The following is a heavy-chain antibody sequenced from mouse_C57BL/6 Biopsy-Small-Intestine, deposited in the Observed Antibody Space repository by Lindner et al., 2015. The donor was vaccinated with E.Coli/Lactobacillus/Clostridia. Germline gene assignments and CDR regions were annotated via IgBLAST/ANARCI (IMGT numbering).Heavy chain of an antibody. CDR3: SRYGYHGSDYEENALDY. CDR1: GYAFTNYF. Sequence: VQLQESGAEVVRPGTSVKVSCKASGYAFTNYFIEWIKQRPGQGLEWIGVINPGSGGNNYNENFKGKATLTADKSSATAYMQLSSLTSEDSAVYFCSRYGYHGSDYEENALDYWGQGTSVTVSS. J-gene: IGHJ4*01. V-gene: IGHV1-54*01. CDR2: INPGSGGN. D-gene: IGHD1-1*01.